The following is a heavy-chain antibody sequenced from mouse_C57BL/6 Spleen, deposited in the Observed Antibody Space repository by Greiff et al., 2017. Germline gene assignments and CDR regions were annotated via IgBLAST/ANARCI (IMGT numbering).Heavy chain of an antibody. J-gene: IGHJ4*01. D-gene: IGHD1-1*01. CDR3: AIGSTVVGPYYAMDY. CDR1: GYAFSSSW. V-gene: IGHV1-82*01. Sequence: QVHVKQSGPELVKPGASVKISCKASGYAFSSSWMDWVKQRPGKGLEWIGRIYPGDGDTNYHGKFKGKATLTADKSSSTAYMQLSSLPSEDSAVYFCAIGSTVVGPYYAMDYWGQGTSVTVSS. CDR2: IYPGDGDT.